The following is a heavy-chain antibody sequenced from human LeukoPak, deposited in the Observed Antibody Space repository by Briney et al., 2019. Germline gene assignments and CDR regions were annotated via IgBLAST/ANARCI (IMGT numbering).Heavy chain of an antibody. Sequence: SETLSLTCTVSSGSISSSSYYWGWIRQPPGKGVEWIGSIYYSGSTYYNPSLKSRVTISVDTSKNQFSLKLSSVTAAETAVYYCARHKLGTVAGFYFDYWGQGTLVTVSS. CDR1: SGSISSSSYY. CDR2: IYYSGST. D-gene: IGHD6-19*01. CDR3: ARHKLGTVAGFYFDY. V-gene: IGHV4-39*01. J-gene: IGHJ4*02.